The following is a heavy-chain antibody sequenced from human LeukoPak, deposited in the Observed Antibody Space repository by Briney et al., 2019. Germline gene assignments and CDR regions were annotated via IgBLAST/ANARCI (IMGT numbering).Heavy chain of an antibody. J-gene: IGHJ4*02. CDR1: GFTFSSYW. Sequence: PGGSLRLSCAASGFTFSSYWMSWVRQAPGKGLEWVANIKQDGSEKYYVDSVKGRFTISRDNAKNLLFLQMNSLGAEDTAVYYCARVSMVTTNFDFWGQGTLVTVSS. V-gene: IGHV3-7*02. CDR3: ARVSMVTTNFDF. CDR2: IKQDGSEK. D-gene: IGHD4-17*01.